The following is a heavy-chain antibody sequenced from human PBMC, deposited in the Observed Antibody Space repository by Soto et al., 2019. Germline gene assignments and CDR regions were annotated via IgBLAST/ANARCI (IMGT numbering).Heavy chain of an antibody. D-gene: IGHD3-22*01. CDR2: INAGNGNT. Sequence: GASVKVSCKASGYTFTSYAMHWVRQAPGQRLEWMGWINAGNGNTKYSQKFQGRVTITRDTSASTAYMELSSLRSEDTAVYYCATDYYDSSGYYHIDYWGQGTLVTVSS. CDR1: GYTFTSYA. V-gene: IGHV1-3*01. CDR3: ATDYYDSSGYYHIDY. J-gene: IGHJ4*02.